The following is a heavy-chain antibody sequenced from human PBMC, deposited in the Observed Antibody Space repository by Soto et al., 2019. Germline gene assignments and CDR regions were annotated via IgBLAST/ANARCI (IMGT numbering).Heavy chain of an antibody. CDR1: GYTFTSYD. J-gene: IGHJ4*02. CDR3: ARGLRIAVADPFDY. V-gene: IGHV1-8*01. Sequence: ASVKVSCKASGYTFTSYDINCVRQATGQGLEWMGWMNPNSGNTGYAQKFQGRVTMTRNTSISTAYMELSSLRSEDTAVYYCARGLRIAVADPFDYWGQGTLVTVSS. D-gene: IGHD6-19*01. CDR2: MNPNSGNT.